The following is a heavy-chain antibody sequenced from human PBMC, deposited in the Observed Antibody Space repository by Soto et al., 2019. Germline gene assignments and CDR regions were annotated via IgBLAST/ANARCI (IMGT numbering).Heavy chain of an antibody. CDR1: GFTFSSYS. CDR2: ISSSSSYI. D-gene: IGHD3-22*01. V-gene: IGHV3-21*01. CDR3: ARDFEIDYYDSSENGMDV. Sequence: GGSLRLSCAASGFTFSSYSMNWVRQAPGKGLEWVSSISSSSSYIYYADSVKGRFTISRDNAKNSLYLQMNSLRAEDTAVYYCARDFEIDYYDSSENGMDVWGQGTTVTVSS. J-gene: IGHJ6*02.